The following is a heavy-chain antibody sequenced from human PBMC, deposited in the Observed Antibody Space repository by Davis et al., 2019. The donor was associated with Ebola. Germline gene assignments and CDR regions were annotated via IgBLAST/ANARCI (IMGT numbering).Heavy chain of an antibody. V-gene: IGHV4-34*01. CDR3: ARAATVGAWFDP. D-gene: IGHD4-11*01. J-gene: IGHJ5*02. CDR2: INHSGST. Sequence: MPSETLSLTCAVYGGSFSSYYWSWIRQPPGKGLEWIGEINHSGSTNYNPSLKSRVTISVDTSKNQFSLKLSSVTAADTAVYYCARAATVGAWFDPWGQGTLVTVSS. CDR1: GGSFSSYY.